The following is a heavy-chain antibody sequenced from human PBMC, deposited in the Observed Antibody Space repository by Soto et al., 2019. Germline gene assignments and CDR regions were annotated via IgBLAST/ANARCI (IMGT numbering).Heavy chain of an antibody. D-gene: IGHD3-10*01. CDR1: GGSFSGYY. CDR3: ARRGRGSGSYYY. CDR2: INHSGST. V-gene: IGHV4-34*01. J-gene: IGHJ4*02. Sequence: QVQLQQWGAGLLKPSETLSPTCAVYGGSFSGYYWSWIRRPPGKGLEWIGEINHSGSTNYNPSLKSRVTISVDTSKNQFSLKLSSVTAADTAVYYCARRGRGSGSYYYWGQGTLVTVSS.